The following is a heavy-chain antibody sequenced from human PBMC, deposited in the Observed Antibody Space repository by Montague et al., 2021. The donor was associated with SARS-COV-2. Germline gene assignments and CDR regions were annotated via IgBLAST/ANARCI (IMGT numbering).Heavy chain of an antibody. V-gene: IGHV3-23*03. J-gene: IGHJ4*02. D-gene: IGHD6-19*01. Sequence: SLRLSCAASGFTFSSYAMSWVRQAPGKGLEWVSVIYSGGSSTYYADSAKGRFTISRDNSKNTLYLQMNSLRAEDTAVYYCAKDSSGWYVDYFDYWGQGTLVTVSS. CDR2: IYSGGSST. CDR3: AKDSSGWYVDYFDY. CDR1: GFTFSSYA.